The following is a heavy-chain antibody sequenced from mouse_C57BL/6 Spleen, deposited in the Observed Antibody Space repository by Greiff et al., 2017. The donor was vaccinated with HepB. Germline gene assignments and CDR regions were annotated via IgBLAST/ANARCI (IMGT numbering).Heavy chain of an antibody. CDR1: GFTFSDYG. Sequence: EVKVVESGGGLVKPGGSLKLSCAASGFTFSDYGMHWVRQAPEKGLEWVAYISSGSSTIYYADTVKGRFTISRDNAKNTLFLQMTSLRSEDTAMYYCARLYYGNYGGWGQGTLVTVSA. V-gene: IGHV5-17*01. D-gene: IGHD2-1*01. CDR2: ISSGSSTI. CDR3: ARLYYGNYGG. J-gene: IGHJ3*01.